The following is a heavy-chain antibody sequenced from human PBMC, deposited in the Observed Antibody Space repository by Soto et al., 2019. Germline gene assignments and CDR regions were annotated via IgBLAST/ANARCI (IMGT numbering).Heavy chain of an antibody. CDR3: ARAPREAVDPTAAGTPWYFDL. V-gene: IGHV1-2*04. D-gene: IGHD6-13*01. Sequence: GASVKVSCKASGYTFTGYYMHWVRQAPGQGLEWMGWINPNSGGTNYAQKFQGWVTMTRDTSISTAYMELSRLRSDDTAVYYFARAPREAVDPTAAGTPWYFDLWGRGTLVTVSS. CDR1: GYTFTGYY. CDR2: INPNSGGT. J-gene: IGHJ2*01.